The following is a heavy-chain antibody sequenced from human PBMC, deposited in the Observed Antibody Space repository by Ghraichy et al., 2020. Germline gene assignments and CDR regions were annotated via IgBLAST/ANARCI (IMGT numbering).Heavy chain of an antibody. V-gene: IGHV3-21*01. D-gene: IGHD3-22*01. CDR2: ISSSSSYI. Sequence: GGSLRLSCAASGFTFSSYSMNWVRQAPGKGLEWVSSISSSSSYIYYADSVKGRFTISRDNAKNSLYLQMNSLRAEDTAVYYCARDSHDSSGYPRFDPWGQGTLVTVSS. CDR1: GFTFSSYS. J-gene: IGHJ5*02. CDR3: ARDSHDSSGYPRFDP.